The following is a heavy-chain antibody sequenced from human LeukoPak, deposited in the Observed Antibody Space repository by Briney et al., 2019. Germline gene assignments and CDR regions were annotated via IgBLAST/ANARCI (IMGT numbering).Heavy chain of an antibody. CDR3: AKGLMVRGVDYYYMDV. CDR2: ISGSGGST. J-gene: IGHJ6*03. Sequence: GGSLRLSCAATGFTFSSYAMSWVRQAPGKGLEWVSAISGSGGSTYYADSVKGRFTISRDNSKNTLYLQMNSLRAEDTAVYYCAKGLMVRGVDYYYMDVWGKGTTVTVSS. D-gene: IGHD3-10*01. CDR1: GFTFSSYA. V-gene: IGHV3-23*01.